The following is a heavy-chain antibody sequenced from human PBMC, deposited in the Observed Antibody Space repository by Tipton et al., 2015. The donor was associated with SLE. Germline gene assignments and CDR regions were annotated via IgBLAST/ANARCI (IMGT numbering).Heavy chain of an antibody. V-gene: IGHV4-61*02. Sequence: TLSLTCTVSGGSISSGSYYWSWIRQPAGKGLEWIGRIYSSGITNYNPSLKSRVSISVDTSKNQFSLKLSSVTAADTGVYYCARVAAYGDFDYWGQGTLVTVSS. CDR3: ARVAAYGDFDY. CDR1: GGSISSGSYY. CDR2: IYSSGIT. J-gene: IGHJ4*02. D-gene: IGHD4-17*01.